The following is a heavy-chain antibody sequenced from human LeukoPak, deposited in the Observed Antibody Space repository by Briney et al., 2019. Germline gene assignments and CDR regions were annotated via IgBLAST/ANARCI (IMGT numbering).Heavy chain of an antibody. J-gene: IGHJ3*01. CDR1: GFTFSDYA. D-gene: IGHD3-3*01. CDR3: ARDRSGYANDAFDF. Sequence: PGGSLRLSCAASGFTFSDYAMHWVRQAPGKGLEWVAVLSYGGTSKYYADSVKGRFTISRDNSKNTMFLQMNSLRAEDTAVYHCARDRSGYANDAFDFWGQGTMVTVSS. V-gene: IGHV3-30-3*01. CDR2: LSYGGTSK.